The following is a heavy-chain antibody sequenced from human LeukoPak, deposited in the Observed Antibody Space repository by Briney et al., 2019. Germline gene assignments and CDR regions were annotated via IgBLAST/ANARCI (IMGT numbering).Heavy chain of an antibody. J-gene: IGHJ3*02. CDR2: ISSRSDTI. CDR1: GFTFISYS. Sequence: GGSLRLSCAASGFTFISYSMNWVRQAPGKGLEWVSYISSRSDTIYNADSVKGRFTISRDNAKNTLYLQMNSLRAEDTAVYYCAREGQQLVDDAFDIWGQGTMVTVSS. D-gene: IGHD6-13*01. CDR3: AREGQQLVDDAFDI. V-gene: IGHV3-48*04.